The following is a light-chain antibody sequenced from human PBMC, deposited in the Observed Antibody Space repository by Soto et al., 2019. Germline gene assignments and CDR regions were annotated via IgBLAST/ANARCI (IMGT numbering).Light chain of an antibody. CDR1: QGISSY. V-gene: IGKV1-9*01. CDR3: QHLKSYPIT. CDR2: GAS. J-gene: IGKJ5*01. Sequence: DIQLTQSPSFLSASVGDRVTITCRASQGISSYLAWYQQKPGKAPKLLIYGASTLQRGVSSRFSGSGSGTKFTLTISSLQPEDFATYYCQHLKSYPITFGQGTRLEIK.